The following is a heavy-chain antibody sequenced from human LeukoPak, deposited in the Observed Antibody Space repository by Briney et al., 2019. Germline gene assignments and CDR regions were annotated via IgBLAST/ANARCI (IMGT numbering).Heavy chain of an antibody. CDR2: IIPIFGTA. CDR3: ARETRIAAAGFDAFDI. D-gene: IGHD6-13*01. V-gene: IGHV1-69*13. CDR1: GGTFSSYA. Sequence: VASVKVSCKASGGTFSSYAISWVRQAPGQGLEWMGGIIPIFGTANYAQKFQGRVTITADESTSTAYMELSSLRSEDTAVYYCARETRIAAAGFDAFDIWGQGTMVTVSS. J-gene: IGHJ3*02.